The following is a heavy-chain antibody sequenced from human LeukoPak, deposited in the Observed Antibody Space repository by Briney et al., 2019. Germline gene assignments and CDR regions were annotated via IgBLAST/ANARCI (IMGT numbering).Heavy chain of an antibody. CDR2: IIPIFGTA. CDR1: GGTFSSYA. CDR3: ARDQPGPRQQRDAFDI. D-gene: IGHD1-1*01. Sequence: SVKVSCKASGGTFSSYAISWVRQAPGQGLEWMGGIIPIFGTANYAQKFQGRVTITADESTSTAYMELSSLRSEDTAVYYCARDQPGPRQQRDAFDIWGQGTMVTVSS. V-gene: IGHV1-69*13. J-gene: IGHJ3*02.